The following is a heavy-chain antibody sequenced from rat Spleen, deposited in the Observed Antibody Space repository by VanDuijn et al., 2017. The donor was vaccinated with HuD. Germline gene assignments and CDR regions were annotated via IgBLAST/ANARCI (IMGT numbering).Heavy chain of an antibody. J-gene: IGHJ4*01. CDR3: ARLDGTYYYGVMDA. Sequence: EVQLVESGGGLVQPGRSLKLSCAASGFTFSNYGMHWIRQAPTKGLEWVATIIYDGSSTYYRDSVKGRFTISRDNAKSTLYLQMNSLKSEDTATYYCARLDGTYYYGVMDAWGQGASVTVSS. V-gene: IGHV5-29*01. CDR2: IIYDGSST. D-gene: IGHD1-12*02. CDR1: GFTFSNYG.